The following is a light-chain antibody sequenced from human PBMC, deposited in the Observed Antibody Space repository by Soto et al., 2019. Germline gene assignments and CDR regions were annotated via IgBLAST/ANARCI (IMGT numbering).Light chain of an antibody. CDR3: CSYAGSYSWV. Sequence: QSVLTQPRSVSGSPGQSVTISCTGTSSDVGRYNYVSWYQQHPGKAPKFMIYDVNERPSGVPDRFSGSKSGDTASLTISGLQVEDEADYYCCSYAGSYSWVFGGGTKVTV. V-gene: IGLV2-11*01. CDR2: DVN. J-gene: IGLJ3*02. CDR1: SSDVGRYNY.